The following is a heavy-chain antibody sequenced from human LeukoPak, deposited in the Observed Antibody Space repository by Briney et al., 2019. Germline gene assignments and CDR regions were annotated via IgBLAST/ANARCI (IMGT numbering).Heavy chain of an antibody. CDR3: ARRGDPYYFDY. J-gene: IGHJ4*02. D-gene: IGHD2-21*02. CDR2: IGGSGGPT. V-gene: IGHV3-23*01. Sequence: GGSLRLSCAASGFTFSDSAMNWVRQAPGKGLEWVSVIGGSGGPTFYADSVKGRFAISRDNSKNTLYLRLNSLRAEDTAVYYCARRGDPYYFDYWGQGALVTVSA. CDR1: GFTFSDSA.